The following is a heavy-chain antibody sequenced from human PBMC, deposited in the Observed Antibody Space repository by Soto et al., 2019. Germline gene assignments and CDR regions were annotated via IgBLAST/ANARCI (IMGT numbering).Heavy chain of an antibody. Sequence: LSLTCIIWSAAIASHYWPWVRQPPGKGLEWIGYMYYSGRTNYNPSLKSRVTVSIDPSKNQFSLQMSSITAADTAVYYCARGVLLAPDVWGQGTTVT. D-gene: IGHD1-26*01. CDR2: MYYSGRT. V-gene: IGHV4-59*08. J-gene: IGHJ6*02. CDR3: ARGVLLAPDV. CDR1: SAAIASHY.